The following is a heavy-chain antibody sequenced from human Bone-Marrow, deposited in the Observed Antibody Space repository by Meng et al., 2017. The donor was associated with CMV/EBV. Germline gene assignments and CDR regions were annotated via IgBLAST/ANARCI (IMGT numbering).Heavy chain of an antibody. CDR1: GESIKTYY. D-gene: IGHD2-2*01. V-gene: IGHV4-59*01. CDR3: ARGRYCSSTSCVNTVLYYYYGMDV. Sequence: GSLRLSCSVSGESIKTYYWSWIRQPPGKRLEWIGHIYHRGDTSYNPSLKSRVTMSVDTSKNQFSLKLSSVTAADTAVYYCARGRYCSSTSCVNTVLYYYYGMDVWGQGTTVTVSS. J-gene: IGHJ6*02. CDR2: IYHRGDT.